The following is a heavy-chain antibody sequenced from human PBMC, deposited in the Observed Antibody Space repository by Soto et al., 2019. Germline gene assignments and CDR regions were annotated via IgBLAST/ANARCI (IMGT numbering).Heavy chain of an antibody. D-gene: IGHD3-3*01. Sequence: GGSLRLSCAASGFTFSSYWMHWVRQAPGKGLVWVSRINSDGSSTSYADSVKGRFTISRDNAKSSLYLQMNSLRAEDTAVYYCGGRTGSDFWSGYYDYWGQGTLVTVSS. J-gene: IGHJ4*02. CDR1: GFTFSSYW. CDR2: INSDGSST. CDR3: GGRTGSDFWSGYYDY. V-gene: IGHV3-74*01.